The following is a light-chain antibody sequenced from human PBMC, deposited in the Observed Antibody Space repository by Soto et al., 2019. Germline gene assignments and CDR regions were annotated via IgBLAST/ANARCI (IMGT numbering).Light chain of an antibody. CDR1: SSDVGAYNY. V-gene: IGLV2-8*01. Sequence: QSALTQPPSASGSPGQSVTISCTGTSSDVGAYNYVSWYQQYPGKAPKLMIYEVTKRPSGVPDRFSGSKSGNTASLTVSGLQAEDEADYYCTSYVGNDIWVFGGGTKATVL. CDR2: EVT. CDR3: TSYVGNDIWV. J-gene: IGLJ3*02.